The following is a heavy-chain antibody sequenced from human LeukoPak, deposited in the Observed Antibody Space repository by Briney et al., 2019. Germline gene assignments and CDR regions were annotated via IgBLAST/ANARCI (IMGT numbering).Heavy chain of an antibody. V-gene: IGHV3-43D*03. CDR3: AKEGAARRRYYYYYMDV. CDR1: GFTFDDYA. Sequence: GGSLRLSCAASGFTFDDYAMHWVRQAPGKGLEWVSLISWDGGSTYYADSVMGRFTISRDNSKNSLYLQMNSLRAEDTALYYCAKEGAARRRYYYYYMDVWGKGTTVTVSS. J-gene: IGHJ6*03. D-gene: IGHD6-6*01. CDR2: ISWDGGST.